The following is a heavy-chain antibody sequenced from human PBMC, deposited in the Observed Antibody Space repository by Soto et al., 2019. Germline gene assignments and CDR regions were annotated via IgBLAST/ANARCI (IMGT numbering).Heavy chain of an antibody. Sequence: EVQLVESGGGLVQPGGSLRLSCAASGFTFSTYWMSWVRQAPGKGLEWVANIRQDGSEKYYVDSVKGRFSISRENAKNSLDLQMNSLRAEETAVYYCLIWDDAFDIWGQGTMVTVSS. J-gene: IGHJ3*02. D-gene: IGHD1-26*01. CDR1: GFTFSTYW. CDR2: IRQDGSEK. V-gene: IGHV3-7*01. CDR3: LIWDDAFDI.